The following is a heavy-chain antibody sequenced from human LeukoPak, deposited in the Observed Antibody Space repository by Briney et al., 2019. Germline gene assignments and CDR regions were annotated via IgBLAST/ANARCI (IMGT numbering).Heavy chain of an antibody. D-gene: IGHD2-15*01. Sequence: GGSLRLSCAASGFAFRSYAMGWVRQAPGKGLEWVSAISGSGGSTYYADSVKGRFTISRDNSKNTLYLQMNSLRAEDTAVYYCAKGRTPRVVVVAATLDGFDYWGQGTLVTVSS. CDR1: GFAFRSYA. CDR3: AKGRTPRVVVVAATLDGFDY. CDR2: ISGSGGST. V-gene: IGHV3-23*01. J-gene: IGHJ4*02.